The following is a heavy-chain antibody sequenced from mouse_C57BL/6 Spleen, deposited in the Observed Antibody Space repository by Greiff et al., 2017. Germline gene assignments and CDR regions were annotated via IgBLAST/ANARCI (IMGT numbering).Heavy chain of an antibody. V-gene: IGHV6-6*01. J-gene: IGHJ2*01. D-gene: IGHD2-1*01. CDR2: IRNKANNHAT. CDR3: TGNRFDY. CDR1: GFTFSDAW. Sequence: EVQRVESGGGLVQPGGSMKLSCAASGFTFSDAWMDWVRQSPEKGLEWVAEIRNKANNHATYYAVPVKGRLTISEEYSKSSVFLQMNRLRAEDTGIYYCTGNRFDYWGQGTTLTVSS.